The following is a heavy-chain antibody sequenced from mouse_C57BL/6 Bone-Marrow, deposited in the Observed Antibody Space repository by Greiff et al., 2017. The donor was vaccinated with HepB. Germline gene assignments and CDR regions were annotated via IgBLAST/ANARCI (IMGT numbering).Heavy chain of an antibody. Sequence: VQLQESGPGLVQPSQSLSITCTVSGFSLTSYGVHWVRQSPGKGLEWLGVIWSGGSTDYNAAFISRLSISKDNSKSQVFFKMNSLQADDTAIYYCARGIYYYGSSYEGFAYWGQGTLVTVSA. V-gene: IGHV2-2*01. CDR3: ARGIYYYGSSYEGFAY. CDR2: IWSGGST. CDR1: GFSLTSYG. D-gene: IGHD1-1*01. J-gene: IGHJ3*01.